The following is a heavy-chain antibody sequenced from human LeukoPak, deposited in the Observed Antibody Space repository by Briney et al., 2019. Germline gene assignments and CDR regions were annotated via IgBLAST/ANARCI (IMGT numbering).Heavy chain of an antibody. CDR1: GYTFTGYY. CDR2: INPNSGGT. Sequence: GASVKVSCKASGYTFTGYYMHWVRQAPGQGLEWMRRINPNSGGTNYAQKFQGRVTMTRDTSISTAYMELSRLRSEDTAVYYCARAVAGTGDFDYWGQGTLVTVSS. D-gene: IGHD6-19*01. CDR3: ARAVAGTGDFDY. J-gene: IGHJ4*02. V-gene: IGHV1-2*06.